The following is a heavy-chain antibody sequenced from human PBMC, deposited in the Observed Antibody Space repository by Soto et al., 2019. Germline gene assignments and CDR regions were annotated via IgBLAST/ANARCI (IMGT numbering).Heavy chain of an antibody. D-gene: IGHD2-15*01. Sequence: ASVKASCKASGGTFSSYAISWVRQAPGQGLEWMGGIIPIFGTANYAQKFQGRVAITADESTSAAYMELSSLRSEDTAVYYCARASGYCSGGSCYFSDNAFDIWGQGTMVTVSS. J-gene: IGHJ3*02. V-gene: IGHV1-69*13. CDR1: GGTFSSYA. CDR2: IIPIFGTA. CDR3: ARASGYCSGGSCYFSDNAFDI.